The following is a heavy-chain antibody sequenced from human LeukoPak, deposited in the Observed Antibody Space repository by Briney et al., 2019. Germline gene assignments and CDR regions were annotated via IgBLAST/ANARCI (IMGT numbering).Heavy chain of an antibody. Sequence: SETLSLTCSVSGGSFSGYYWSWIRQPPGKGLEWIGYIYYSGSTNYNPSLKSRVTISVDTSKNQFSLKLSSVTAADTAVYYCAREGNPLGYCSSTSCYLGYWGQGTLVTVSS. CDR2: IYYSGST. D-gene: IGHD2-2*01. J-gene: IGHJ4*02. CDR1: GGSFSGYY. CDR3: AREGNPLGYCSSTSCYLGY. V-gene: IGHV4-59*12.